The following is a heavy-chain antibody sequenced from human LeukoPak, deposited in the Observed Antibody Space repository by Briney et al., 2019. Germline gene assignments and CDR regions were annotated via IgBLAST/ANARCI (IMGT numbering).Heavy chain of an antibody. D-gene: IGHD1-14*01. V-gene: IGHV3-23*01. J-gene: IGHJ4*02. CDR1: GFTFSSYG. CDR3: AKVSRRLGMTGYYFDY. Sequence: GGTLRLSCAASGFTFSSYGMSWVRQAPGKGLEWVSAISGSGGSTYYADSVKGRFTISRDNSKNTLYLQMNSLRAEDTAVYYCAKVSRRLGMTGYYFDYWGQGTLVTVSS. CDR2: ISGSGGST.